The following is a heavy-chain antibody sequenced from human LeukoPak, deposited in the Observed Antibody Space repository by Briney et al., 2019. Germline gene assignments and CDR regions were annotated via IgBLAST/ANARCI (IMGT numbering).Heavy chain of an antibody. V-gene: IGHV3-21*01. D-gene: IGHD7-27*01. CDR2: ISKSSSYI. CDR3: AKMTGPTRTGAFDI. CDR1: GFTFSSYS. J-gene: IGHJ3*02. Sequence: GGSLRLSCAASGFTFSSYSMNWVRQAPGKGLEWVSSISKSSSYIYYADSVKGRFTISRDNSKNTLYLQMNSLRAEDTAVYYCAKMTGPTRTGAFDIWGQGTMVTVSS.